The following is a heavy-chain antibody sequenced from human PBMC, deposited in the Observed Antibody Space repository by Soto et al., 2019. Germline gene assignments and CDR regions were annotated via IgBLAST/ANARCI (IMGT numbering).Heavy chain of an antibody. CDR1: GFTFDDYA. J-gene: IGHJ4*02. Sequence: PGGSLRLSCAASGFTFDDYAMHWVRQAPGKGLEWVSGISWNSGSIGYADSVKGRFTISRDNAKNSLYLQMNSLRAEDTALYYCAKVALAPSGSYYFDYWGQGTLVTVSS. CDR2: ISWNSGSI. CDR3: AKVALAPSGSYYFDY. V-gene: IGHV3-9*01. D-gene: IGHD1-26*01.